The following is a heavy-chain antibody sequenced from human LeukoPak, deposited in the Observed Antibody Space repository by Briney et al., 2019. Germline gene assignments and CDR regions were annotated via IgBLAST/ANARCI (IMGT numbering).Heavy chain of an antibody. D-gene: IGHD5-12*01. CDR1: GYTFTSYH. CDR2: INPSGGST. Sequence: GASVKVSCKASGYTFTSYHMHWVRRAPGQGLEWMGIINPSGGSTSYAQKFQGRVTMTRDTSTSTVYMELSSLRSEDTAVYYCARVARRGYSGYDPLDYWGQGTLVTVSS. V-gene: IGHV1-46*01. J-gene: IGHJ4*02. CDR3: ARVARRGYSGYDPLDY.